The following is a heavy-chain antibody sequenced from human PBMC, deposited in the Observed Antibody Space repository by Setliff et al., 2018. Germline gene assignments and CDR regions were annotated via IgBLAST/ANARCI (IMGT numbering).Heavy chain of an antibody. V-gene: IGHV3-7*03. CDR3: CSGSYLFVY. CDR2: IKEDGSQR. Sequence: GGSLRLSCAASGFDFKTHWMDWARQAPGKGLEWVANIKEDGSQRNYVDAVKGRFTVSRDNAKNSLYLQMTSLRAEDTAVYYCCSGSYLFVYWGQGSLVTVSS. CDR1: GFDFKTHW. D-gene: IGHD1-26*01. J-gene: IGHJ4*02.